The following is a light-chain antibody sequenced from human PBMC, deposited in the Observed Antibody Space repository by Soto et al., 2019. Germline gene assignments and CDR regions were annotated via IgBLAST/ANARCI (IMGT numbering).Light chain of an antibody. CDR2: AVS. J-gene: IGLJ1*01. Sequence: QSALTQPASVSGSPGQSITISCSGTSSDVGAHNLVSWYQQHPGRAPKLMIYAVSNRPSGVSNSFSGSKSGNTASLTISGLQAEDEADYYCCSLTTRDSHVFGTGTKLTVL. CDR1: SSDVGAHNL. CDR3: CSLTTRDSHV. V-gene: IGLV2-14*01.